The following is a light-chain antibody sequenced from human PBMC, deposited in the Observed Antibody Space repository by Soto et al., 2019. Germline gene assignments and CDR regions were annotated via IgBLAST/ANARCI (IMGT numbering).Light chain of an antibody. CDR2: TAS. V-gene: IGKV1-9*01. CDR3: QQVNSSPLT. J-gene: IGKJ4*01. CDR1: QDISSY. Sequence: DIQLTQSPSFLSASVGDRITITCRASQDISSYLAWYQQKPGKAPKLLIYTASTLQSGVPSSFRGSGSGTEFTLTISSLQPEDFATYYCQQVNSSPLTFGGGTKVEIK.